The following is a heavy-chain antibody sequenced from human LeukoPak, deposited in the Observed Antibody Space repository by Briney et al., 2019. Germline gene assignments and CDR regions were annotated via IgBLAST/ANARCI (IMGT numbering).Heavy chain of an antibody. CDR2: INHSGST. CDR3: ARGRNYDFDY. D-gene: IGHD1-7*01. CDR1: GGSSSGYY. J-gene: IGHJ4*02. Sequence: PSETLSLTCAVYGGSSSGYYWSWIRQPPGKGLEWIGEINHSGSTNYNPSLKSRVTISVDTSKNQFSLKLSSVTAADTAVYYCARGRNYDFDYWGQGTLVTVSS. V-gene: IGHV4-34*01.